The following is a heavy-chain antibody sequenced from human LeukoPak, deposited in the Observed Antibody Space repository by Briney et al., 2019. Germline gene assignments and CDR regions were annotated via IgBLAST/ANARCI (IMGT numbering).Heavy chain of an antibody. CDR2: ISSSTSYI. Sequence: GGSLRLSCAASGFTFSSYSMKWVRQAPGKGLEWVSFISSSTSYISYADSVKGRFTISRDNAKSSLWLQMNSLRAEDTAVYYCARATNGRFDIWGQGTMVTVSS. V-gene: IGHV3-21*01. CDR1: GFTFSSYS. J-gene: IGHJ3*02. CDR3: ARATNGRFDI. D-gene: IGHD2-8*01.